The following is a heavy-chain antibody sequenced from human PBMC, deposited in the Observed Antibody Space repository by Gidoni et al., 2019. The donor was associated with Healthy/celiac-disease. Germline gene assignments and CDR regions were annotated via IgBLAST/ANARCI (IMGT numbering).Heavy chain of an antibody. D-gene: IGHD1-26*01. CDR2: MTPNRGKT. CDR1: GYNFDSYD. V-gene: IGHV1-8*01. Sequence: QVQLVQSGAAVTQPGASVKVSCKASGYNFDSYDINRVRQGTRQGSEWMGWMTPNRGKTGYAQKSQGRDTTIRNTSISTAYMELSSLRSEDMDVYYCEIAREVGRAADWGQGTLVTVSS. J-gene: IGHJ4*02. CDR3: EIAREVGRAAD.